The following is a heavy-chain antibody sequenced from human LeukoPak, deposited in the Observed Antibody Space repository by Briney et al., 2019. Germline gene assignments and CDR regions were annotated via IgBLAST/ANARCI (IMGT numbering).Heavy chain of an antibody. Sequence: GGSLRLSCAASGFTFSSYAMSWVRQAPGKGLEWVSAISGSGGSTYYADSVKGRFTISRDNSKNTLYLQMNSLRAEDTAVYYCAKSFLVRGVYPTYFDHWGQGTLVTVSS. CDR1: GFTFSSYA. D-gene: IGHD3-10*01. CDR2: ISGSGGST. V-gene: IGHV3-23*01. CDR3: AKSFLVRGVYPTYFDH. J-gene: IGHJ4*02.